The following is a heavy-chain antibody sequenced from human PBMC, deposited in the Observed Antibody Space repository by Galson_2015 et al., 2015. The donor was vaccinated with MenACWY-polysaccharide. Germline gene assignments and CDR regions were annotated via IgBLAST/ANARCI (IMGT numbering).Heavy chain of an antibody. V-gene: IGHV3-74*01. CDR1: GFTFSTYW. CDR3: ARGYSGYD. Sequence: SLRLSCAASGFTFSTYWMHWVRQAPGKGLVRVSRIKSDGSSTSYADSVKGRFTISRDNAKNTLYLQMNSLRAEDTAVYYCARGYSGYDWGQGTLVTVSS. CDR2: IKSDGSST. D-gene: IGHD5-12*01. J-gene: IGHJ4*02.